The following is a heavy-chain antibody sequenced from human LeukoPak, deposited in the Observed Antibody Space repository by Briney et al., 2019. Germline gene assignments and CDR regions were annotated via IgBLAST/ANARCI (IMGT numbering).Heavy chain of an antibody. J-gene: IGHJ5*02. CDR2: INPSGGST. CDR1: GYTFTSYY. CDR3: ARDAMYSSGWYSWFDP. V-gene: IGHV1-46*01. Sequence: ASVKVSCKASGYTFTSYYMHWVRQAPGQGLEWMGIINPSGGSTSYVQKFQGRVTMTRDMSTSTVYMELSSLRSEDTAVYYCARDAMYSSGWYSWFDPWGQGTLVTVSS. D-gene: IGHD6-19*01.